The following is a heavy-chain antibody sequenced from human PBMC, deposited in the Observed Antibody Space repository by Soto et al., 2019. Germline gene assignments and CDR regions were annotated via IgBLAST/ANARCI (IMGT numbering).Heavy chain of an antibody. CDR3: ARDQNIWDPYYYYYGMDV. J-gene: IGHJ6*02. V-gene: IGHV1-3*01. CDR2: INAGNGNT. D-gene: IGHD1-26*01. Sequence: ASVKGSCKASGYTFTSYAMHWVRQAPGQRLEWMGWINAGNGNTKYSQKFQGRVTITRDTSASTAYMELSSLRSEDTAVYYCARDQNIWDPYYYYYGMDVWGQGTTVTVSS. CDR1: GYTFTSYA.